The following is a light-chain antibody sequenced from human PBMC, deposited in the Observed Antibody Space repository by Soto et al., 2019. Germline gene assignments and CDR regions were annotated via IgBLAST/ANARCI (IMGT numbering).Light chain of an antibody. CDR3: QHYGSSPGLT. CDR2: DAS. Sequence: EIVLTQSPATLSLSPGERATLSCRASQSVSGYLVWYQQKPGQAPRLLISDASNRATGIPARFSGSGSGADFTLTISSLEPEDSAVYYCQHYGSSPGLTFGGGTKVEIK. J-gene: IGKJ4*01. V-gene: IGKV3-11*01. CDR1: QSVSGY.